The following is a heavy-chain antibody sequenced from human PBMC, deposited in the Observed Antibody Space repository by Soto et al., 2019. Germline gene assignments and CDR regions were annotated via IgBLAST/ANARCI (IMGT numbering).Heavy chain of an antibody. J-gene: IGHJ5*02. D-gene: IGHD2-21*02. CDR1: GGSISSGDYY. CDR3: GRAMVVTQTWFDP. V-gene: IGHV4-30-4*01. Sequence: QVQLQESGPGLVKPSQTLSLTCTVSGGSISSGDYYWSWIRQPPGKGLEWIGYIYYSGSTYYNPSLNSRVTITEDTSKNQFALKLSSVTAADTAVYYCGRAMVVTQTWFDPWGQGTLVTVSS. CDR2: IYYSGST.